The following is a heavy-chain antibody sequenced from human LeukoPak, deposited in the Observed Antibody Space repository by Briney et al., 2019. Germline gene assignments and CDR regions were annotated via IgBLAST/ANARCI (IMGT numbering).Heavy chain of an antibody. CDR1: GGSISSYY. CDR2: IYYSGST. D-gene: IGHD3-22*01. Sequence: SEALSLTCTVSGGSISSYYWSWLRQPPGKGLEWIGYIYYSGSTNYNPSLTSRVTISVDTSKNRFSLKLSSVTAADTAVYYCARGYYDTSGYWLSFFDFWGQGTLVTVSS. V-gene: IGHV4-59*12. J-gene: IGHJ4*02. CDR3: ARGYYDTSGYWLSFFDF.